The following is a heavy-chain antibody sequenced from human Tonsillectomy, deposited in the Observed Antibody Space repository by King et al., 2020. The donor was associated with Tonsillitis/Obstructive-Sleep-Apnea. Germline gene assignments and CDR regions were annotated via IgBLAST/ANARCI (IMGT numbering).Heavy chain of an antibody. J-gene: IGHJ3*02. V-gene: IGHV3-7*03. CDR3: ARVLEYYDSRGYRALDI. CDR2: IKEDGSEK. Sequence: VQLVESGGGLVQPGGSLRLSCAASGFTFSNFWMSWVRQAPGKGLEWVTNIKEDGSEKYYVDSVKGRFTISRDNAKNSLYLQMNSLRAEDTAVYYCARVLEYYDSRGYRALDIWGQGTMLPLSS. CDR1: GFTFSNFW. D-gene: IGHD3-22*01.